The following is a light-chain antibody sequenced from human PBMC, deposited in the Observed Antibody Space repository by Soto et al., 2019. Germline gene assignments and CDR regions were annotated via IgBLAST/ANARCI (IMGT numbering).Light chain of an antibody. V-gene: IGKV4-1*01. CDR2: WAS. CDR3: QQYYSTPLT. J-gene: IGKJ4*01. Sequence: DIVMTQSPDSLAVSLGERATINCKSSQSVLYSSNNKNYLAWYQQKPGQPPKLLIYWASTRESWVPDRYSGSGSGTDFTRTISSLQAEDVAVYYCQQYYSTPLTFGGGTNVEIK. CDR1: QSVLYSSNNKNY.